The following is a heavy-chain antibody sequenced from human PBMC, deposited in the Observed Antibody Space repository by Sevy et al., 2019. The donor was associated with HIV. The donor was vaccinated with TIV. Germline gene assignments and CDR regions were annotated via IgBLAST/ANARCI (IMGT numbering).Heavy chain of an antibody. J-gene: IGHJ6*02. CDR2: ISSSSSYT. D-gene: IGHD6-13*01. CDR1: GFTFSDYY. V-gene: IGHV3-11*06. CDR3: ARVLAAAGRYYYGMDV. Sequence: GGSLRLSCAASGFTFSDYYMNWIRQAPGKVLEWVSNISSSSSYTNYADSVKGRFTISRDNAKNSLYLQMNSLRAEDTAVYYCARVLAAAGRYYYGMDVWGQGTTVTVSS.